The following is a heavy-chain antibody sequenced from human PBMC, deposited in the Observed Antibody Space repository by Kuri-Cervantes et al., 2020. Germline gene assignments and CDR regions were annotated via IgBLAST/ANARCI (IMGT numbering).Heavy chain of an antibody. CDR3: ARDSSGFSYYDSSGYYDY. Sequence: ASVKVSCKASGYTFTGYYIHWVRQAPGQGLEWMGWINPNSGGTNYAQKFQGRVTMTRDTSISTAYMELSRLRSDDTAVYYCARDSSGFSYYDSSGYYDYWGQGTLVTVSS. CDR2: INPNSGGT. V-gene: IGHV1-2*02. CDR1: GYTFTGYY. J-gene: IGHJ4*02. D-gene: IGHD3-22*01.